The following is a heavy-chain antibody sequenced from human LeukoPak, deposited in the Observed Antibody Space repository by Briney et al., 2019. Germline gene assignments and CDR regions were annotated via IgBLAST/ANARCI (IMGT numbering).Heavy chain of an antibody. V-gene: IGHV3-7*01. CDR2: IKKDGSEK. CDR1: EFTFSSYW. J-gene: IGHJ6*02. CDR3: TRDYSGSRNYYYYYGMHV. Sequence: PGGSLRLSCVASEFTFSSYWMNWVRQAPGKGLEWVANIKKDGSEKYYVDSVKGRFTISRDNAKNSLYLQMNSLTAEDTAVYYCTRDYSGSRNYYYYYGMHVWGQGTTVTVSS. D-gene: IGHD3-10*01.